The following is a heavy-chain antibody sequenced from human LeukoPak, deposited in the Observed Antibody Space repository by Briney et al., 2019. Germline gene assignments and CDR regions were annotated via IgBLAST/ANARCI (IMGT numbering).Heavy chain of an antibody. CDR1: GYTFTGYH. D-gene: IGHD6-6*01. Sequence: ASVKVSCKASGYTFTGYHMHWVRQAPGQGLEWMGWIAPNNGGTNYAQKFQGRVTMTRDTSISTAYMEVSRLRSDDTAVYYCAREYSSSSGRLYDYWGQGTLVTVSS. J-gene: IGHJ4*02. CDR3: AREYSSSSGRLYDY. CDR2: IAPNNGGT. V-gene: IGHV1-2*02.